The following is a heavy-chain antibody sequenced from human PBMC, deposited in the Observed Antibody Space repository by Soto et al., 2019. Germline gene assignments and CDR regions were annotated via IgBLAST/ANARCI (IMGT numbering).Heavy chain of an antibody. Sequence: ETLSLTCTVSGGSSSSRDSYWGWIRQPPGKGLEWIGSFHYSGSTYYNPSLKSRVTISVDTSKNQLSLRVTSVTAADTAVYYCARGFGRSHFDYWGQGTLVTVS. V-gene: IGHV4-39*01. CDR3: ARGFGRSHFDY. J-gene: IGHJ4*02. CDR1: GGSSSSRDSY. D-gene: IGHD3-16*01. CDR2: FHYSGST.